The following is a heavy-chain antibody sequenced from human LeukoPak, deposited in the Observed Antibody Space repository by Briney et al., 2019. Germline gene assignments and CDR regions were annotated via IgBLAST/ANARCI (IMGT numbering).Heavy chain of an antibody. CDR1: GYTFTSYG. J-gene: IGHJ5*02. CDR3: ARLLAVAGTVGSNWFDP. Sequence: GASVKVSCKASGYTFTSYGITWVRLAPGQGLEWMGWISAYNGNTNYAQKLQGRVTMTTDTSTSTAYMELRSLRSDDTAVYYCARLLAVAGTVGSNWFDPWGQGTLVTVSS. V-gene: IGHV1-18*01. CDR2: ISAYNGNT. D-gene: IGHD6-19*01.